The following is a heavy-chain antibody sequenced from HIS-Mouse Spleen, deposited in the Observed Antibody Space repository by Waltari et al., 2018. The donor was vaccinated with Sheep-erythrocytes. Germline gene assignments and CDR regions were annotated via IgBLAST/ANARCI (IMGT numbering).Heavy chain of an antibody. CDR3: AKDISRNIVVVPAAVGDY. CDR2: ISWNSGSI. Sequence: EVQLVESGGGLVQPGGSLRLSGAASGCSFEAFAIPGVRPVPGKGLEWVSGISWNSGSIGYADSVKGRFTISRDNAKNSLYLQMNSLRAEDTALYYCAKDISRNIVVVPAAVGDYWGQGTLVTVSS. CDR1: GCSFEAFA. V-gene: IGHV3-9*01. J-gene: IGHJ4*02. D-gene: IGHD2-2*01.